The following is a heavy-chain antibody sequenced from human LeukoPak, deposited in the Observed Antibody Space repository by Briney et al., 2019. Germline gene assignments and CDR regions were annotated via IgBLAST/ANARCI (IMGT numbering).Heavy chain of an antibody. D-gene: IGHD3-22*01. V-gene: IGHV3-13*01. CDR3: ARASGDDSSGYGAFDI. CDR1: GFTFSSYD. J-gene: IGHJ3*02. Sequence: GGSLRLSCAASGFTFSSYDMHWVRQATGKGLEWVSAIGTAGDTYYPGSVKGRLTISRENAKNSLYLQMNSLRAGDTAVYYCARASGDDSSGYGAFDIWGQGTMVTVSS. CDR2: IGTAGDT.